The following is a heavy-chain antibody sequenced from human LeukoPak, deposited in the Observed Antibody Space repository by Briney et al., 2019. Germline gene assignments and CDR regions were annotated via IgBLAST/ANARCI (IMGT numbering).Heavy chain of an antibody. CDR1: GFPFNNYY. CDR3: VRRYDFWSGLYGWFDP. V-gene: IGHV3-11*04. Sequence: GGSLRLSCTASGFPFNNYYMSWIRRAPGKGLEWISYISISGYSTYYADSVKGRFTISRDNAKNSLFLQMDNLRPEDTAFYYCVRRYDFWSGLYGWFDPWGQGTLVTVSS. D-gene: IGHD3-3*01. J-gene: IGHJ5*02. CDR2: ISISGYST.